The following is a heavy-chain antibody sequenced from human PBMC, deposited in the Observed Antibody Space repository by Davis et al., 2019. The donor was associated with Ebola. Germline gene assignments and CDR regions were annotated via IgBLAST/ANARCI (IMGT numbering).Heavy chain of an antibody. Sequence: GESLKISCAASGFTFDDYTMHWVRQAPGKGLEWVSLISWDGGSTYYADSVKGRFTISRDNSKNTLYLQMNSLRAEDTAVYYCASVDTAMVRSFDYWGQGTLVTVSS. J-gene: IGHJ4*02. CDR1: GFTFDDYT. D-gene: IGHD5-18*01. V-gene: IGHV3-43*01. CDR2: ISWDGGST. CDR3: ASVDTAMVRSFDY.